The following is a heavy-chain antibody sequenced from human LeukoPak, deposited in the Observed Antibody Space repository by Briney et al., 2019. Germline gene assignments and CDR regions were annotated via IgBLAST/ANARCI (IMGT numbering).Heavy chain of an antibody. CDR3: ATLPLGYSGYDFYY. D-gene: IGHD5-12*01. CDR1: GYTLTELS. Sequence: ASVKVSCKVSGYTLTELSMHWVRQAPGKGLEWMGGFDPEDGETIYAQKFQGRVTMTEDTSTDTAYMELSSLRSEDTAVYYCATLPLGYSGYDFYYRGQGTLVTVSS. V-gene: IGHV1-24*01. CDR2: FDPEDGET. J-gene: IGHJ4*02.